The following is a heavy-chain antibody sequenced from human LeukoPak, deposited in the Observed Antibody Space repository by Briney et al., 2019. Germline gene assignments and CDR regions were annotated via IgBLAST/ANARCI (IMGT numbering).Heavy chain of an antibody. CDR2: IWYDGSDK. Sequence: AGRSLRLSCAASGFTFSSYGMHWVRQAPGKGLEWVAVIWYDGSDKYSADSVKGRFTISRDNSKNTLYLQMNSLRAEDTAVYYCARDGAAAADCYFDYWGQGTLVTVSS. CDR3: ARDGAAAADCYFDY. D-gene: IGHD6-13*01. V-gene: IGHV3-33*01. CDR1: GFTFSSYG. J-gene: IGHJ4*02.